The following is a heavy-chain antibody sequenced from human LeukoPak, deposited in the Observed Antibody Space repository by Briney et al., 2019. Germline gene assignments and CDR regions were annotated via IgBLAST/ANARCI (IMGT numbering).Heavy chain of an antibody. V-gene: IGHV4-59*12. D-gene: IGHD3-3*01. CDR2: IYYSGST. CDR3: ARDGSYDFWSGSPYYFDY. J-gene: IGHJ4*02. CDR1: GGSISSYY. Sequence: SETLSLTCTVSGGSISSYYWSWIRQPPGKGLERIGYIYYSGSTNYNPSLKSRVTMSVDTSKNQFSLKLSSVTAADTAVYYCARDGSYDFWSGSPYYFDYWGQGTLVTVSS.